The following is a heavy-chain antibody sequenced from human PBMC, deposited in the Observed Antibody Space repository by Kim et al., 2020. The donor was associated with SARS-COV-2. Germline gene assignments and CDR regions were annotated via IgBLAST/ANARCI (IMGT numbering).Heavy chain of an antibody. CDR2: ITGTSRYM. CDR1: GFTLKTYS. V-gene: IGHV3-21*01. J-gene: IGHJ4*02. Sequence: GGSLRLSCEASGFTLKTYSMNWVRQAPGKGLEWVSSITGTSRYMYYGDSVKGRFTISRDNAKNSLYLQMNSLRVEDTAVYYCARDLAVGSGESGPDFWGQGTLVTVSS. CDR3: ARDLAVGSGESGPDF. D-gene: IGHD3-10*01.